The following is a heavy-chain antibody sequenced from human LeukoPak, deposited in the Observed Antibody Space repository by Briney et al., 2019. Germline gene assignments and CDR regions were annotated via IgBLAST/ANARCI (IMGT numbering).Heavy chain of an antibody. Sequence: ASVKVSCKASGYTFTSLDINWVRQAPGQGLEWMGRINPNSGGTNYAQRFQGRVTMTRDTSINTAYMELSRLRSDDTAVYYCARDLSASVADFDYWGQGTLVTVSS. CDR1: GYTFTSLD. D-gene: IGHD6-19*01. CDR2: INPNSGGT. V-gene: IGHV1-2*06. CDR3: ARDLSASVADFDY. J-gene: IGHJ4*02.